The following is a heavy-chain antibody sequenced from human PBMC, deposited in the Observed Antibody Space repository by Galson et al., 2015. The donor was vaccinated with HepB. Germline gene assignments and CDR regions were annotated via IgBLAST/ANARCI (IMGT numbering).Heavy chain of an antibody. Sequence: CAISGDSVSTNSATWNWIRQSPLRGLEWLGRTYYRSRWYDDYAVSVKSRITINSDTSKNPFSLQLNSVTPEDTAVYYCARGVDIRGGAFDIWGQGTMVTVSS. CDR3: ARGVDIRGGAFDI. J-gene: IGHJ3*02. CDR1: GDSVSTNSAT. D-gene: IGHD2-15*01. CDR2: TYYRSRWYD. V-gene: IGHV6-1*01.